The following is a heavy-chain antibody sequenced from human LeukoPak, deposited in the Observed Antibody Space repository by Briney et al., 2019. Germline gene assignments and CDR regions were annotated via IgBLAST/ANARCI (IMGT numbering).Heavy chain of an antibody. D-gene: IGHD5-24*01. V-gene: IGHV4-34*01. CDR3: ARGGDKVEMATISAFDI. J-gene: IGHJ3*02. Sequence: SETLSLTCAVYGGSFSGYYWSWIRQPPGKGLEWIGEINHSGSTNYNPSLKSRVTISVDTSKNQFSLKLSSVTAADTAVYYCARGGDKVEMATISAFDIWGQGTMFTVSS. CDR2: INHSGST. CDR1: GGSFSGYY.